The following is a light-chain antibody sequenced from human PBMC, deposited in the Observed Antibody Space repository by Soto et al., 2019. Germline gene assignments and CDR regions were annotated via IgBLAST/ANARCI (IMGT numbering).Light chain of an antibody. J-gene: IGKJ5*01. V-gene: IGKV3-20*01. CDR1: QSVSSNY. Sequence: EIVLTQSPGTLSLSPGERATLSCRASQSVSSNYLAWYQQKPGQAPSLLIYDASSRATGIPDRFSGSGSGTDFTLTIRRLEPEDFAMYYCQQYGSSAPITFGQGTRLEIE. CDR2: DAS. CDR3: QQYGSSAPIT.